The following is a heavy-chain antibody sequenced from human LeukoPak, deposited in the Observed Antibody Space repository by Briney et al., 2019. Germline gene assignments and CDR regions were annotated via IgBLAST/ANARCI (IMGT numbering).Heavy chain of an antibody. Sequence: SETLSLTCAVYGGSFSGYYWTWIRQPPGKGLEWIGEINHRGSTKYNPSLKSRVTISVDTSKNQFSLKVSSMTAADTAVYYCARGQDFWSGYPFDYWGQGILVTVSS. CDR1: GGSFSGYY. CDR3: ARGQDFWSGYPFDY. CDR2: INHRGST. J-gene: IGHJ4*02. V-gene: IGHV4-34*01. D-gene: IGHD3-3*01.